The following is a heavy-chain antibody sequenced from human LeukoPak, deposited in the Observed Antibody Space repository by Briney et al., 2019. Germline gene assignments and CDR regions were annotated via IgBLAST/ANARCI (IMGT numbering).Heavy chain of an antibody. CDR1: GGSISSYY. J-gene: IGHJ3*02. V-gene: IGHV4-4*07. D-gene: IGHD1-26*01. Sequence: PSETLSLTCTVSGGSISSYYWSWIRQPAGKGPEWIGRIYTSGSTNYNPSLKRRSTMPLDTPQNQFSLKLSAVTAADTAVYYCARDLPGGATTGSDAFDIWGQGTMVTVSS. CDR3: ARDLPGGATTGSDAFDI. CDR2: IYTSGST.